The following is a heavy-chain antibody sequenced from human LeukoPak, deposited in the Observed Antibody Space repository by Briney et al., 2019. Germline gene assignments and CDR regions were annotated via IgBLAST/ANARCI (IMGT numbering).Heavy chain of an antibody. V-gene: IGHV1-69*05. Sequence: GASVKVSCKASGGTLSSYAISWVRQAPGQGLEWMGGIIPIFGTANYAQKFQGRVTITTDESTSTAYMELSSLRSEDTAVYYCARDRLAARDNWFDPWGQGTLVTVSS. J-gene: IGHJ5*02. D-gene: IGHD6-6*01. CDR3: ARDRLAARDNWFDP. CDR2: IIPIFGTA. CDR1: GGTLSSYA.